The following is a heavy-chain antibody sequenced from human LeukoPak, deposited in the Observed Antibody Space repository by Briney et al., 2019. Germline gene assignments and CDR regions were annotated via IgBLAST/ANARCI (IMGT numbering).Heavy chain of an antibody. CDR3: ARDGMTYGRHFDY. Sequence: GGSLRLSCAASGFTFSSSGMHWVRQAPGKGLEWVSFIRYDGSNKYYVDSVKGRFTISRDNPKNTLYLQMNSLRTDDTAVYYCARDGMTYGRHFDYWGQGILVTVSS. V-gene: IGHV3-30*02. CDR1: GFTFSSSG. D-gene: IGHD3-10*01. J-gene: IGHJ4*02. CDR2: IRYDGSNK.